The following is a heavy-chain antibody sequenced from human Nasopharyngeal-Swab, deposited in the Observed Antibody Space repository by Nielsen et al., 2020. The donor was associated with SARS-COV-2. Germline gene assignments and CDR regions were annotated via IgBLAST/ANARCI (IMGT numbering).Heavy chain of an antibody. D-gene: IGHD6-19*01. Sequence: VRQMPGKGLEWMGRIDPSDSYTNYSPSFQGHVTISADKSISTAYLQWSSLKASDTAMYYCARHLGIAVAGTSLDFGYRGQGTLVTVSS. V-gene: IGHV5-10-1*01. CDR3: ARHLGIAVAGTSLDFGY. CDR2: IDPSDSYT. J-gene: IGHJ4*02.